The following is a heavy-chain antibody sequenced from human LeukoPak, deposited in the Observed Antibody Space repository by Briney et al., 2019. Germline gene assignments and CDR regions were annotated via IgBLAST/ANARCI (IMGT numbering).Heavy chain of an antibody. V-gene: IGHV3-23*01. J-gene: IGHJ6*02. D-gene: IGHD4-17*01. CDR1: GFTFSSYA. CDR2: ISGSGGST. CDR3: ARDLFRYGDYSGYYYYYGMDV. Sequence: PGGSLRLSCAASGFTFSSYAMSWVRQAPGKGLEWVSAISGSGGSTYYADSVKGRFTISRDNAKNSLYLQMNSLRAEDTAVYYCARDLFRYGDYSGYYYYYGMDVWGQGTTVTVSS.